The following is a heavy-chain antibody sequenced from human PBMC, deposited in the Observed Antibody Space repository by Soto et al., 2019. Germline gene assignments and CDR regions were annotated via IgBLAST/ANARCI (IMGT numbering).Heavy chain of an antibody. Sequence: GSIRSYYFGLFRKTPGKGLEWIGYIYYSGSTNYNPSLKSRVTISVDTSKNQFSMKLSSVTAADTAVYYCARTVLRYFAEFCYFDYWGHGTLVTVFS. D-gene: IGHD3-9*01. CDR2: IYYSGST. J-gene: IGHJ4*03. CDR1: GSIRSYY. V-gene: IGHV4-59*08. CDR3: ARTVLRYFAEFCYFDY.